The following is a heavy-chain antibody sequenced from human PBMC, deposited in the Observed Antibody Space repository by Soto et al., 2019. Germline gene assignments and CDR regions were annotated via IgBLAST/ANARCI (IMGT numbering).Heavy chain of an antibody. CDR2: ISSSSSYI. D-gene: IGHD3-3*01. Sequence: EVQLVESGGGLVKPGGSLRISCAASGFTFSSYSMKWVRQAPGKGLEWVSSISSSSSYIYYADSVKGRFTISRDNAKNSLYLQMNSLRAEDTAVYYCARDSQYYDFWSGYDLDYWGQGTLVTVSS. CDR1: GFTFSSYS. V-gene: IGHV3-21*01. J-gene: IGHJ4*02. CDR3: ARDSQYYDFWSGYDLDY.